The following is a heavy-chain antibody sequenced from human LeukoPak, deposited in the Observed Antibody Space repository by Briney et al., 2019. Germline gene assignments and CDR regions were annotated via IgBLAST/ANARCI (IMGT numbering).Heavy chain of an antibody. CDR3: ARATMIVVVIREDAFDI. CDR1: GGSISSYY. Sequence: SETLSLTCTVSGGSISSYYWSWIRQPPGKGLEWIGYIYYSGSTNYNPSLKSRVTMSVDTSKNQFSLKLSSVTAADTAVYYCARATMIVVVIREDAFDIWGQGTMVTVSS. J-gene: IGHJ3*02. D-gene: IGHD3-22*01. V-gene: IGHV4-59*12. CDR2: IYYSGST.